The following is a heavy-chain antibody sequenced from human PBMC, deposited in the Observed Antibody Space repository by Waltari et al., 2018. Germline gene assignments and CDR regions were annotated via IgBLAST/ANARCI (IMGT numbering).Heavy chain of an antibody. D-gene: IGHD4-17*01. CDR3: ARALTTPNDY. CDR1: GFTISSFC. J-gene: IGHJ4*02. Sequence: EVQLVESGGGLVKPGGSLTLSCAASGFTISSFCMSWVRQAPGKGLEWVSSTTNSNTYIYYADSVKGRFTVSIDNAKNSLYLQMNSLRADDTAVYFCARALTTPNDYWGQGTLVTVSS. CDR2: TTNSNTYI. V-gene: IGHV3-21*03.